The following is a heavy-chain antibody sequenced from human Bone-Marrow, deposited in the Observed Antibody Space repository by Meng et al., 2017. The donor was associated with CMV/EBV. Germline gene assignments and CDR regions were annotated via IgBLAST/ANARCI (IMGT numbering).Heavy chain of an antibody. J-gene: IGHJ4*02. CDR2: FSYDGSNE. Sequence: SLALSCGASGFNFNLYGMNWIRQAPGKGLEWVAGFSYDGSNERYASSVKGRFTISRDNSKNMLYLQMNSLRGDDTDMYYCARDLVAVWGQGTLVTVSS. CDR1: GFNFNLYG. CDR3: ARDLVAV. V-gene: IGHV3-33*05.